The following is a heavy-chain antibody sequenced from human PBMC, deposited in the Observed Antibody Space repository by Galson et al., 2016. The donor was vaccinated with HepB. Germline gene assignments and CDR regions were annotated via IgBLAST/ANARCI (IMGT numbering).Heavy chain of an antibody. CDR2: ISSSSNTI. CDR1: GFTFSNYS. J-gene: IGHJ4*02. V-gene: IGHV3-48*02. CDR3: ARSGYTNLDY. D-gene: IGHD3-9*01. Sequence: LRLSCAASGFTFSNYSMNWVRQAPGKGLEWVSYISSSSNTIYYADSVKGRFTVSRDNAKNSLSLQMNRLRDEDTAVYYCARSGYTNLDYWGQGTLVTVSS.